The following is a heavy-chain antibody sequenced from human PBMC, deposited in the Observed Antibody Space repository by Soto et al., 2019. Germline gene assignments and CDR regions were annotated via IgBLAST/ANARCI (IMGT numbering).Heavy chain of an antibody. D-gene: IGHD1-7*01. Sequence: EVQLLESGGGLVQPGGSLRLSCAASGFTFSSYAMSWVRQAPGKGLGWVSAISGSGGSTYYADSVKGRFTLSSDNANNTLYLPMNRLRAEDTAVYSCAKTGTTVYFDYWGQGTLVTVSS. V-gene: IGHV3-23*01. CDR3: AKTGTTVYFDY. CDR1: GFTFSSYA. CDR2: ISGSGGST. J-gene: IGHJ4*02.